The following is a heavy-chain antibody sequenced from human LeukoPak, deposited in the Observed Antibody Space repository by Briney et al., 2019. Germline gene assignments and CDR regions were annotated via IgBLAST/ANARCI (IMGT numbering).Heavy chain of an antibody. Sequence: ESLKIFCRAAGYIFTSYSVVRVRRMAAKSVVGLGIIYPGDSDTRYSPSFQGQVTISADKSISTAYLQWSSLKASDTAMYYCARDSGSYHRGAFDIWGQGTMVTVSS. J-gene: IGHJ3*02. CDR2: IYPGDSDT. D-gene: IGHD1-26*01. V-gene: IGHV5-51*01. CDR1: GYIFTSYS. CDR3: ARDSGSYHRGAFDI.